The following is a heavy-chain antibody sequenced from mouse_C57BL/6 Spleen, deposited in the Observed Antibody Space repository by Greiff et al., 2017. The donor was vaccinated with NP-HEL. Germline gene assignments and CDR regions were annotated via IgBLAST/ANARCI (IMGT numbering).Heavy chain of an antibody. CDR3: AKKRGDYDGYAMDY. V-gene: IGHV2-5*01. Sequence: QVQLQQSGPGLVQPSQSLSITCTVSGFSLTSYGVHWVRQSPGKGLEWLGVIWRGGSTDYNAAFMSRLSITKDNSKSQVFFKMNSLQADDTAIYYCAKKRGDYDGYAMDYWGQGTSVTVSS. J-gene: IGHJ4*01. CDR2: IWRGGST. D-gene: IGHD2-4*01. CDR1: GFSLTSYG.